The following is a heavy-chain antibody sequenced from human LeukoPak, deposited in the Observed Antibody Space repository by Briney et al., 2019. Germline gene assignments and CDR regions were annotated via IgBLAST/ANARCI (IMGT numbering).Heavy chain of an antibody. CDR1: GYRFTTYW. CDR2: IYPGDSDT. V-gene: IGHV5-51*01. D-gene: IGHD6-13*01. J-gene: IGHJ4*02. CDR3: AREGRGVPGAIAAVKGFDY. Sequence: GESLKISCKASGYRFTTYWIGWVRQMPGKGLEWMGIIYPGDSDTRYSPSFQGQVTMSADKSINTAYLQWSSLRSEDTAIYYCAREGRGVPGAIAAVKGFDYWGQGTLVTVSS.